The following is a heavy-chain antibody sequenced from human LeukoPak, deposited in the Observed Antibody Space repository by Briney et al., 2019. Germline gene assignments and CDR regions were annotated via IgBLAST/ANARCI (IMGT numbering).Heavy chain of an antibody. V-gene: IGHV1-69*13. CDR3: ARTIRDPHFDWLPRDY. Sequence: ASVKVSCKASGYTFTSYGISWVRQAPGQGLEWMGGIIPIFGTANYAQKFQGRVTITADESTSTAYMELSSLRSEDTAVYYCARTIRDPHFDWLPRDYWGQGTLVTVSS. CDR2: IIPIFGTA. CDR1: GYTFTSYG. D-gene: IGHD3-9*01. J-gene: IGHJ4*02.